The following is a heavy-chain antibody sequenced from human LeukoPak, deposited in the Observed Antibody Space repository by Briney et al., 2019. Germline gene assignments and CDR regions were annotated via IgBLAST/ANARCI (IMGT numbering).Heavy chain of an antibody. D-gene: IGHD5-18*01. CDR2: INSDGSST. J-gene: IGHJ5*02. V-gene: IGHV3-74*01. CDR3: TRDGAAMDNWFDP. CDR1: GFTFSSYW. Sequence: GGSLRLSCAASGFTFSSYWMHWVRQAPGKGLVWVSRINSDGSSTRYADSVKGRFTISRDNAKNTLYLQMNSLRAEDTAVYYCTRDGAAMDNWFDPWGQRTLVTVSS.